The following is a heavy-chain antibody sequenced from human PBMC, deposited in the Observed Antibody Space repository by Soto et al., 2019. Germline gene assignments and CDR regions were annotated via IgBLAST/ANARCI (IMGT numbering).Heavy chain of an antibody. Sequence: GGSLRLSCAASGFTFSIYAMSWFRQAPGKGLEWVSAISGSGGSTYYADSVKGRFTISRDNSKNTLYLQMNSLRAEDTAVYYCAKEQPKKLFLVAGPYFDYWGQGTLVTVSS. J-gene: IGHJ4*02. V-gene: IGHV3-23*01. CDR3: AKEQPKKLFLVAGPYFDY. CDR1: GFTFSIYA. CDR2: ISGSGGST. D-gene: IGHD6-19*01.